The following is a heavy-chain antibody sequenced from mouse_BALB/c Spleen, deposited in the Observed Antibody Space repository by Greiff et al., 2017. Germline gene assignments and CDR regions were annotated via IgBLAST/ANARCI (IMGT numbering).Heavy chain of an antibody. Sequence: EVKLMESGGGLVKPGGSLKLSCAASGFTFSSYAMSWVRQTPEKRLEWVASISSGGSTYYPDSVKGRFTISRDNARNILYLQMSSLRSEDTAMYYCAIYYGSSYVAWFAYWGQGTLVTVSA. J-gene: IGHJ3*01. CDR3: AIYYGSSYVAWFAY. CDR2: ISSGGST. D-gene: IGHD1-1*01. CDR1: GFTFSSYA. V-gene: IGHV5-6-5*01.